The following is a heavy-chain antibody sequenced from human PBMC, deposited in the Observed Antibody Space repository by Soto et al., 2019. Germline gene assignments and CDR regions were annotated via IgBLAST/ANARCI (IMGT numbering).Heavy chain of an antibody. Sequence: SETLSLTCTVSGGSISTYYWNWIRQPPGKGLEWIGYRYYGGSPNYNPSPESRVTISLDTSKNQISLKLSSVTAADTAVYYCARGRDDYNGWYVDLWGRGSLVTVSS. CDR3: ARGRDDYNGWYVDL. CDR2: RYYGGSP. CDR1: GGSISTYY. V-gene: IGHV4-59*01. J-gene: IGHJ2*01. D-gene: IGHD4-4*01.